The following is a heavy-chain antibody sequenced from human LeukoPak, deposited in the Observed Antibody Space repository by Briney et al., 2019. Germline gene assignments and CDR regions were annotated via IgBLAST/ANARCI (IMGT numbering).Heavy chain of an antibody. CDR2: ISGGGGST. CDR1: GFTFSSYA. Sequence: GGSLRLSCAASGFTFSSYAMSWVRQAPGKGLGWVSAISGGGGSTYYADSVKGRFTISRDNSKNTLYLQMNSLRAEDAAVYYCAKSSLEARYYDSSGYQDYWGQGTLVTVSS. V-gene: IGHV3-23*01. J-gene: IGHJ4*02. D-gene: IGHD3-22*01. CDR3: AKSSLEARYYDSSGYQDY.